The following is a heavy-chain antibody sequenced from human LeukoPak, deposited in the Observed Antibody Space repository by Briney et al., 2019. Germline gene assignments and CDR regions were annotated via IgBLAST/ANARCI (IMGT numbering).Heavy chain of an antibody. J-gene: IGHJ4*02. Sequence: VASVKVSCKASGGTFSSYAISWVRQAPGQGLEWMGIINPSGGSTSYAQKFQGRVTMTRDTSTSTVYMELSRLRSDDTAVYYCARGYSFGMVRGVITYFDYWGQGTLVTVSS. CDR3: ARGYSFGMVRGVITYFDY. CDR1: GGTFSSYA. D-gene: IGHD3-10*01. V-gene: IGHV1-46*01. CDR2: INPSGGST.